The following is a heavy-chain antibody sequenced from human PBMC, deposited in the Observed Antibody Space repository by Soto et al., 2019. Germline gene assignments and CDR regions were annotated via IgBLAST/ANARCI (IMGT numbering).Heavy chain of an antibody. CDR1: GGSIDSTAYP. D-gene: IGHD3-10*01. CDR3: AWSHWSQSRLDY. V-gene: IGHV4-30-2*01. J-gene: IGHJ4*02. CDR2: VSHRGTA. Sequence: PSETLSLTCAVSGGSIDSTAYPLSWIRQPPGKGLEWIGYVSHRGTAYSIPSLNGRLTLSMDSSQTQFSLKLTSVTAADSAVYYFAWSHWSQSRLDYWVRGTLVTVSS.